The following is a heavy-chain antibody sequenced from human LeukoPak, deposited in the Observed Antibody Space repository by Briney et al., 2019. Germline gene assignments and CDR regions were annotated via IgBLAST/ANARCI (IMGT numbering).Heavy chain of an antibody. J-gene: IGHJ4*02. CDR1: RFTFTSYA. V-gene: IGHV3-23*01. D-gene: IGHD2-21*01. CDR2: ISGSGGST. Sequence: GGSLRLSCTDSRFTFTSYAMNWVRQAPGKGLKWVSTISGSGGSTYYADSVKGRFTISRDNSKNTLYLQMNSLRAEDTAVYYCASNSCGGDCYSGFDYWGQGTLVTVSS. CDR3: ASNSCGGDCYSGFDY.